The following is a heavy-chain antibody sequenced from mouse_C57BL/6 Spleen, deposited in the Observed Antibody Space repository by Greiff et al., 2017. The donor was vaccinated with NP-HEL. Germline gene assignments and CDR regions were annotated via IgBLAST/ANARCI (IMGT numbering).Heavy chain of an antibody. D-gene: IGHD1-1*01. V-gene: IGHV8-12*01. CDR3: ARIPDGSSPLYWYFDV. J-gene: IGHJ1*03. CDR2: IYWDDDK. CDR1: GFSLSTSGMG. Sequence: QVTLKESGPGILQSSQTLSLTCSFSGFSLSTSGMGVSWIRQPSGKGLEWLAHIYWDDDKRSHPSLKSPPTISNDSSSNQLFLKITSVDTADTATYDCARIPDGSSPLYWYFDVWGTGTTVTVSS.